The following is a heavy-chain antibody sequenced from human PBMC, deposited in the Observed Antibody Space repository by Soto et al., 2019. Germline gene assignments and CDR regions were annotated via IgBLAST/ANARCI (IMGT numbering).Heavy chain of an antibody. V-gene: IGHV3-23*01. D-gene: IGHD3-10*01. CDR1: GFTFSSYA. J-gene: IGHJ6*02. CDR3: AKNYYGSGSYYKNYYYGMDV. Sequence: SGGSLRLSCAASGFTFSSYAMSWVRQAPGKGLEWVSAISGSGGSTYYADSVKGRFTISRDNSKNTLYLQMNSLRAEDTAVYCCAKNYYGSGSYYKNYYYGMDVWGQGTTVTVSS. CDR2: ISGSGGST.